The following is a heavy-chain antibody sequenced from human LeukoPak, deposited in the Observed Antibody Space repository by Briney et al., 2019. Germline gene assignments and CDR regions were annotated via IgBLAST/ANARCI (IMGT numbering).Heavy chain of an antibody. CDR3: AKALGRYYYDSSGIEYFQH. Sequence: GGSLRLSCAASGFTFSSYAMSWVRQAPGKGLEWVSAISGSGGSTYYADSVKGRFTISRDNSKNTLYLQMNSLRADHTSVYYCAKALGRYYYDSSGIEYFQHWGQGTLVTVSS. CDR1: GFTFSSYA. D-gene: IGHD3-22*01. CDR2: ISGSGGST. J-gene: IGHJ1*01. V-gene: IGHV3-23*01.